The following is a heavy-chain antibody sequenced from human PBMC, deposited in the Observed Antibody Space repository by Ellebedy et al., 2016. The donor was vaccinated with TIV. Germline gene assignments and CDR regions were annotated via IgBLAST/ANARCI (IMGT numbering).Heavy chain of an antibody. D-gene: IGHD2/OR15-2a*01. CDR1: GFTFSDFS. V-gene: IGHV3-64D*06. CDR3: VRGSVANIVDFFDY. Sequence: PGGSLRLSCSPSGFTFSDFSLHWVRQAPGKGLEYVSGISSNGGSTYSVDSVKGRFTISRDNSTNTLYLQVSRLRPEDTAVYYCVRGSVANIVDFFDYWGQGTLVTVSS. CDR2: ISSNGGST. J-gene: IGHJ4*02.